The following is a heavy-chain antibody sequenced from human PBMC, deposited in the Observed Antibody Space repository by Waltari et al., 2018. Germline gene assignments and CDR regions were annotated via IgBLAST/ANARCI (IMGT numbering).Heavy chain of an antibody. CDR2: IRSKTFGGTT. Sequence: EVQLVESGGALVQPGQSLRLSCTTSGFIFGDYGVGWVRQAPGKGLEWIIFIRSKTFGGTTEYAPSVRGRFSMSRDDSKSIAYLQMNSLRAEDTAVYYCAGTNSEAAGWGQGTLVTVSS. CDR3: AGTNSEAAG. D-gene: IGHD1-1*01. V-gene: IGHV3-49*04. CDR1: GFIFGDYG. J-gene: IGHJ4*02.